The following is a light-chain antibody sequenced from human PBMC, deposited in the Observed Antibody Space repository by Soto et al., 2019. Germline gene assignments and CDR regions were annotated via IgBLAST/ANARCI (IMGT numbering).Light chain of an antibody. Sequence: DIQMTQSPSSLSASVVDRFTVTCQATQDINIYLNWYQQKPGKAPNLLIYDASNLEIGVPSRFSGSGSGTDFTLTISSLQPEDFATYYCQKSYSTPINFGQGTRLEIK. V-gene: IGKV1-39*01. J-gene: IGKJ5*01. CDR3: QKSYSTPIN. CDR1: QDINIY. CDR2: DAS.